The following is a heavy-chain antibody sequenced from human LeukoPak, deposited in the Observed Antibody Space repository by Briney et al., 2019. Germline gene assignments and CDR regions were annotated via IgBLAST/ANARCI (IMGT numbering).Heavy chain of an antibody. Sequence: GGSLRLSCAVSGLTFSDYYMSWVRQAPGKGLEWLSYISPSGTTTYCADSVQGRITISRDNAKNSLYLQMSSLRAEDTALYYCARWGSGYFDYWGQGTQVTVSS. CDR1: GLTFSDYY. D-gene: IGHD6-19*01. J-gene: IGHJ4*02. CDR2: ISPSGTTT. V-gene: IGHV3-11*01. CDR3: ARWGSGYFDY.